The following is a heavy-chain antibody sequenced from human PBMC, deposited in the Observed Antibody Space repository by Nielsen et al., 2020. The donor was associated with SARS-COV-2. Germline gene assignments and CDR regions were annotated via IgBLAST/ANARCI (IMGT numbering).Heavy chain of an antibody. V-gene: IGHV5-10-1*01. D-gene: IGHD6-13*01. CDR2: IDPTDSFT. J-gene: IGHJ6*02. CDR3: SRMSSSWHFYGMDV. Sequence: GESLKISCEASGYTFSTYWISWVRQMPGQGLEWMGRIDPTDSFTQYSPSFKGHVTISADKTRSIAYLQWSSREASDSGIYYCSRMSSSWHFYGMDVWGQGTTVSV. CDR1: GYTFSTYW.